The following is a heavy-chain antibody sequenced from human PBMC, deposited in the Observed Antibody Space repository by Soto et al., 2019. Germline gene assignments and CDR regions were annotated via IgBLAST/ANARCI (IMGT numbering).Heavy chain of an antibody. Sequence: GSLRLSAAASVFTFSRTYMTWVRQAPGKGLEWVSVIYSAGNTYYADSVKGRFTISRDNSRNTVYLQMNSLRAEDTAIYYCARDSRYVGDNYGLDHWGQGSLVTVSS. CDR3: ARDSRYVGDNYGLDH. CDR1: VFTFSRTY. D-gene: IGHD3-16*01. CDR2: IYSAGNT. V-gene: IGHV3-53*01. J-gene: IGHJ4*02.